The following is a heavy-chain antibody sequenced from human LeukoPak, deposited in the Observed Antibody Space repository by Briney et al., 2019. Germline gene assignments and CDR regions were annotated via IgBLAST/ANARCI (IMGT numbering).Heavy chain of an antibody. CDR2: IYWHDDK. J-gene: IGHJ4*02. CDR3: AHIDRMVRGVIIKRTFDY. CDR1: GFSLSTSGVG. D-gene: IGHD3-10*01. Sequence: SGPTLVNPTPTLTLTCTFSGFSLSTSGVGVGWIRQPPGKALEWLALIYWHDDKRYSPSLKSRLTITKDTSKNQVVLTMTNMDPVDTATYYCAHIDRMVRGVIIKRTFDYWGQGTLVTVSS. V-gene: IGHV2-5*01.